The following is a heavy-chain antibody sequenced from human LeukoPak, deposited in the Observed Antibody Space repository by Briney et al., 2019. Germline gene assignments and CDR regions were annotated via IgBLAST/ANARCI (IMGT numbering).Heavy chain of an antibody. CDR3: ARRVGVAGMFDY. V-gene: IGHV4-59*08. Sequence: KASETLSLTCTVSGGSISSYYWSWIRQPPGKGLEWIGYIYYSGSTNYNPSLKSRVTISVDTSKNQFSLKLSSVTAADTAVYYCARRVGVAGMFDYWGQGTLVTVSS. J-gene: IGHJ4*02. CDR2: IYYSGST. CDR1: GGSISSYY. D-gene: IGHD6-19*01.